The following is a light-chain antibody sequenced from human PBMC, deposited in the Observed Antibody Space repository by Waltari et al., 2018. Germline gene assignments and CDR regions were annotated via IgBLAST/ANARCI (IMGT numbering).Light chain of an antibody. CDR1: SRDVGSYNY. J-gene: IGLJ1*01. CDR2: EVT. CDR3: ISYAGSNYYV. V-gene: IGLV2-8*01. Sequence: QSALTQPPSASGSPGQSVTISCTGTSRDVGSYNYVSWYQQHPGEAPKPMIYEVTKRPSGVPDRFSGSKSGNTASLTVSGLQAEDEADYYCISYAGSNYYVFGTGTKVTVL.